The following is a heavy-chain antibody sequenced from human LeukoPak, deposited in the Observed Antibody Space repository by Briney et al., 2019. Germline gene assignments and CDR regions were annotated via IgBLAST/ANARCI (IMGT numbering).Heavy chain of an antibody. J-gene: IGHJ5*02. Sequence: PSETLSLTCAVSGYSISSSNWWGWIRQPPGKGLEWIGYIYYSGSTNYNPSLRSRVTMSVDTSKNQFSLKLSSVTALDTAVYYCARIKAPTQFDPWGQGTLVTVSS. V-gene: IGHV4-28*06. CDR3: ARIKAPTQFDP. CDR2: IYYSGST. CDR1: GYSISSSNW.